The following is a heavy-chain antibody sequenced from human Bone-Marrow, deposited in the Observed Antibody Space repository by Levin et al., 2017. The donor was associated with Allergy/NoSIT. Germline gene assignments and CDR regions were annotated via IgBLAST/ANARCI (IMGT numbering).Heavy chain of an antibody. V-gene: IGHV3-64D*06. D-gene: IGHD6-13*01. CDR2: ISSNGGST. Sequence: PGESLKISCSASGFTFSSYAMHWVRQAPGKGLEYVSAISSNGGSTYYADSVKGRFTISRDNSKNTLYLQMSSLRAEDTAVYYCVKDNGAAAGTFDYWGQGTLVTVSS. J-gene: IGHJ4*02. CDR3: VKDNGAAAGTFDY. CDR1: GFTFSSYA.